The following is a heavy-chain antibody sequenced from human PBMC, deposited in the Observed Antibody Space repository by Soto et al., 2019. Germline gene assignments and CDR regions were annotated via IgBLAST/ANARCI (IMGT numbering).Heavy chain of an antibody. CDR2: INKEGSGK. V-gene: IGHV3-7*01. CDR1: GFTFSNYW. D-gene: IGHD3-3*01. Sequence: GGSLRLSCAVSGFTFSNYWMNWVRQAPGKGLEWVAKINKEGSGKYYVDSVKGRFPISRDSAKNSLYLQMDGLSADDTAVYYCSRGGESLLGPSAHYWGQGTQVTVSS. CDR3: SRGGESLLGPSAHY. J-gene: IGHJ4*02.